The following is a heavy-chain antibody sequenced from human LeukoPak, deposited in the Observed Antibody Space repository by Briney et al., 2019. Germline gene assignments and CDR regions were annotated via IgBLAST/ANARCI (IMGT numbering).Heavy chain of an antibody. Sequence: ASVKVSCKASGYTFTGYYMHWVRQAPGQGLEWMGWINPNSGGTNYAQKFQGWVTMTRDTSISTAYMELSRLRSDDTAVYYCARDVGSSWYRGAFDIWGQGTMVTVSS. CDR3: ARDVGSSWYRGAFDI. CDR2: INPNSGGT. J-gene: IGHJ3*02. V-gene: IGHV1-2*04. CDR1: GYTFTGYY. D-gene: IGHD6-13*01.